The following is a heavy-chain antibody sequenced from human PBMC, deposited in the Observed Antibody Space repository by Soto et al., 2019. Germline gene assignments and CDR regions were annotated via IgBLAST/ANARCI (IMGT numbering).Heavy chain of an antibody. J-gene: IGHJ4*02. CDR3: ARETHTYYDFWSGYPEGYFDY. D-gene: IGHD3-3*01. CDR1: GYTFTSYG. V-gene: IGHV1-18*01. CDR2: ISAYNGNT. Sequence: QVQLVQSGAEVKKPGASVKVSCKASGYTFTSYGISWVRQAPGHGLEWMGWISAYNGNTNYAQKLQGRVTMTTDTSTSTAYMELRSLRSDDTAVYYCARETHTYYDFWSGYPEGYFDYWGQGTLVTVSS.